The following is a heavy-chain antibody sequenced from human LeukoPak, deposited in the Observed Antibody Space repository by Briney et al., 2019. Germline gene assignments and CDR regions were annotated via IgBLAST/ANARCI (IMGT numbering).Heavy chain of an antibody. Sequence: GGSLRLSCAASGFTFSSYAMHWVRQAPGKGLEWVALISYDGSNKYYADSVKGRFTISRDNSKNTLYLQMNSLRAEDTAVYYCARELELYDAFDIWGQGTMVTVSS. CDR2: ISYDGSNK. D-gene: IGHD1-7*01. CDR3: ARELELYDAFDI. J-gene: IGHJ3*02. V-gene: IGHV3-30*04. CDR1: GFTFSSYA.